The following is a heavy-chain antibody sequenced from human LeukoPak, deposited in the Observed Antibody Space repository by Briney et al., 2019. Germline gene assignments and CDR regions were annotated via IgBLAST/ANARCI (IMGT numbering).Heavy chain of an antibody. D-gene: IGHD3-9*01. CDR3: ARNFDWLPNFDY. CDR2: ISWDGGST. J-gene: IGHJ4*02. V-gene: IGHV3-43D*03. CDR1: GFTFDDYA. Sequence: PGGSLRLSCAASGFTFDDYAMHWVRQAPGKGLEWVSLISWDGGSTYYADSVKGRFTISRDNSKNSLYLQMNSLRAEDTALYYCARNFDWLPNFDYWGQGTLVTVSS.